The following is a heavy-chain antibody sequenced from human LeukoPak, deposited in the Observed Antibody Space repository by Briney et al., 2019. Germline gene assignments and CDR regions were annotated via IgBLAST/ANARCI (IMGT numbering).Heavy chain of an antibody. CDR2: IYTSGST. CDR3: ARHVSEVLWFGEFKGNWFDP. D-gene: IGHD3-10*01. J-gene: IGHJ5*02. V-gene: IGHV4-4*07. CDR1: GGSISSYY. Sequence: SETLSLTCTVSGGSISSYYWSWIRQPAGKGLEWIGRIYTSGSTNYNPSLKSRVTISVDTSKNQFSLKLSSVTAADTAVYYCARHVSEVLWFGEFKGNWFDPWGQGTLVTVSS.